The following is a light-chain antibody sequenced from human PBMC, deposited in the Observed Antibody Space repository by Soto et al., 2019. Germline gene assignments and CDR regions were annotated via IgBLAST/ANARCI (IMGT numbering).Light chain of an antibody. CDR1: RSINSRY. V-gene: IGKV3-20*01. Sequence: EIILTQSPDTRSLSLGERATLSCRASRSINSRYLAWYQQKHGQAPRLLIYAASSRATSIPDRFSGSGSGTDFTLTITRLEPEDFAVYYCQQYGYSPNTFGQGTNLEIK. CDR2: AAS. CDR3: QQYGYSPNT. J-gene: IGKJ2*01.